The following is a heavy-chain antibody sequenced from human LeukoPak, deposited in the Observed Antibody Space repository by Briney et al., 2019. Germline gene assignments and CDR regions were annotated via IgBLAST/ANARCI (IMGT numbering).Heavy chain of an antibody. CDR3: ARVRYGKLDV. CDR1: GFPFSSYA. CDR2: MSGSGGST. J-gene: IGHJ4*02. D-gene: IGHD1-1*01. Sequence: GGSLRLSCAAPGFPFSSYAMSWVRQAPGEGLEWVSSMSGSGGSTYYADSVKGRFTISRDDSKNTLYLQMNSLRAEDTAVNYWARVRYGKLDVWGQGTLVTVSS. V-gene: IGHV3-23*01.